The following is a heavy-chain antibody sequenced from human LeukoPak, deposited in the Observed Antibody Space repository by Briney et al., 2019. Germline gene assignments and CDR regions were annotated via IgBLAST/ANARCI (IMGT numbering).Heavy chain of an antibody. CDR3: AKRGGTESFYYFYYMDV. CDR2: ISRSGGTT. CDR1: GFTYNSYD. V-gene: IGHV3-23*01. D-gene: IGHD2-15*01. Sequence: GGSLRLPCAASGFTYNSYDMPGVRQTPGKGVEGVALISRSGGTTYYADSVKGRFTISRDNSKTTLYLQMNSLRADDTAEYYCAKRGGTESFYYFYYMDVWGKGTTVTVSS. J-gene: IGHJ6*03.